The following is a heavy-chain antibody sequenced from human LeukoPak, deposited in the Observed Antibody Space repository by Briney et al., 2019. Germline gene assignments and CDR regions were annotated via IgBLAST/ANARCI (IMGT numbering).Heavy chain of an antibody. J-gene: IGHJ6*04. Sequence: SETLSLSCAVYGGSSSGYYWSWIRQPPGKGLEWIGEINHSGSTNYNPSLKSRVTISVDTSKNQFSLKLSSVTAADTAVYYCARDPARPRNYYGSGSFVYYGMDVWGKGTTVTVSS. V-gene: IGHV4-34*01. D-gene: IGHD3-10*01. CDR2: INHSGST. CDR3: ARDPARPRNYYGSGSFVYYGMDV. CDR1: GGSSSGYY.